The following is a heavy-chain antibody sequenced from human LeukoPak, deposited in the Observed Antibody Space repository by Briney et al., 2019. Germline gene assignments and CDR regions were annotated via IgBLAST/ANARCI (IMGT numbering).Heavy chain of an antibody. J-gene: IGHJ3*02. CDR1: GGSISTYF. D-gene: IGHD3-22*01. CDR2: IYYSGST. Sequence: PSETLSLTCTVSGGSISTYFWSWIRQPPGKGPEWIGYIYYSGSTNYNPSLKSRVTISVDTSKNQFSLKLSSVTAADTAVYYCARGDYYDSSGYYMPGPYDAFDIWGQGTMVTVSS. CDR3: ARGDYYDSSGYYMPGPYDAFDI. V-gene: IGHV4-59*01.